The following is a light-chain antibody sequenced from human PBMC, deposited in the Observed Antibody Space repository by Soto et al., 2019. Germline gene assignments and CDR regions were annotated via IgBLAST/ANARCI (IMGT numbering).Light chain of an antibody. V-gene: IGKV3-20*01. CDR3: QQDGSSAPT. CDR1: QSVGSSY. CDR2: GAS. J-gene: IGKJ1*01. Sequence: EKVLTQSPGTLSLSPGERATLSCRASQSVGSSYLAWYQQKPGQAPRLLIYGASSRATGIPDRFSGSGSGTDFTLTISRLEPEDFAVYYCQQDGSSAPTFGQGTKVEIK.